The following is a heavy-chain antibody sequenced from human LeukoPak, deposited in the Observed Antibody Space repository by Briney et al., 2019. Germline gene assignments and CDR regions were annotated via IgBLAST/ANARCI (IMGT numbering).Heavy chain of an antibody. J-gene: IGHJ5*02. CDR1: GYTFTGYY. D-gene: IGHD2-15*01. CDR3: ARGCRRRVVVAAMWLNWFDP. V-gene: IGHV1-2*02. Sequence: ASVKVSCKASGYTFTGYYMHWVRQAPGQGLEWMGWINPNSGGTNYAQKFQGRVTMTRDTSISTAYMELSRLRSDDTAVYYCARGCRRRVVVAAMWLNWFDPWGQGTLVTVSS. CDR2: INPNSGGT.